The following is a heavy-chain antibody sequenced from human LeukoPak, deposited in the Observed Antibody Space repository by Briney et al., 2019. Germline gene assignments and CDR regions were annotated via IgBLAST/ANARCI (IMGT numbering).Heavy chain of an antibody. J-gene: IGHJ4*02. V-gene: IGHV3-74*01. Sequence: GGSLRLSCAASGFALRTYWMHWVRQAPGKGLVWVSLINSDGTSTIYADSVKGRFTISRDTAKNTLYLEMNRLRADDTAVYYCTRAGSGSSYDSWGQGTLVTGSS. D-gene: IGHD3-10*01. CDR3: TRAGSGSSYDS. CDR2: INSDGTST. CDR1: GFALRTYW.